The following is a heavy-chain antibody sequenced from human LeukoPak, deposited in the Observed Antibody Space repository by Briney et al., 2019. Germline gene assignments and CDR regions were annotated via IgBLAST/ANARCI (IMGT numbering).Heavy chain of an antibody. Sequence: SETLSLTCTVSGGSISSYYWSWIRQPPGKGLEWIGYFYYSGSTNYNHSLKSRVTISVDTSKNQFSLKLSSVTAADTAVYYCARHLVPAPALDSWGQGTLVTVSS. CDR2: FYYSGST. CDR3: ARHLVPAPALDS. J-gene: IGHJ4*02. V-gene: IGHV4-59*08. D-gene: IGHD2-2*01. CDR1: GGSISSYY.